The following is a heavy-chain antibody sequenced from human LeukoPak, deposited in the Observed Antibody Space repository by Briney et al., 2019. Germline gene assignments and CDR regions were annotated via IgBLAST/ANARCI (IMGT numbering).Heavy chain of an antibody. J-gene: IGHJ4*02. D-gene: IGHD3-22*01. V-gene: IGHV3-9*01. CDR2: LSWNSGSI. CDR1: GYTFDDYA. CDR3: AKSVDSSGYYSGFDY. Sequence: HAGGCLRLSCAASGYTFDDYAMHWVRQAPGKGLEWVSGLSWNSGSIGYADSVKGRFTISRDNAKNSLYLQMNSLRAEDTALYYCAKSVDSSGYYSGFDYWGQGTLVTVSS.